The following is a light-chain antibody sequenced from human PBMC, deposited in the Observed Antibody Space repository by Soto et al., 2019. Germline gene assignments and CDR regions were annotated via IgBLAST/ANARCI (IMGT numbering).Light chain of an antibody. J-gene: IGLJ1*01. CDR3: STWDDSLNGRV. CDR1: SSNIGSNT. V-gene: IGLV1-44*01. CDR2: TNS. Sequence: QSVLTQPPSASGAPGQRVTISCSGSSSNIGSNTVNWYQQFPGTAPRLLIYTNSQRPSGVPDRFSGSKSGTSASLAISGLQYEDEADYYCSTWDDSLNGRVFGTGTKVTVL.